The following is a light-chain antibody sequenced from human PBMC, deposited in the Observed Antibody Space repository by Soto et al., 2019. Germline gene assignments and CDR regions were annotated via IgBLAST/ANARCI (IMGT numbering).Light chain of an antibody. J-gene: IGKJ4*01. CDR3: QQYNSWPLT. Sequence: ETVMTQSPATLSMSPGERATLSCRASQSINSALAWYQQKPGQAPRLLIYGASTRATGIPGRFSGSGSGTEFTLTISSLQSEDFAVYYCQQYNSWPLTFGGGTKVDIK. V-gene: IGKV3-15*01. CDR1: QSINSA. CDR2: GAS.